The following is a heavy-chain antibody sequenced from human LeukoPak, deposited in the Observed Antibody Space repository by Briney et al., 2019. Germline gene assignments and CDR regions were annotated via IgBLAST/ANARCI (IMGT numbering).Heavy chain of an antibody. J-gene: IGHJ3*02. CDR2: TYYRSKWYN. CDR3: ARDKGGRGSAFDI. Sequence: SQTLSLTCAISGDSVSSNSATWNWIRQSPLRGLEWLGRTYYRSKWYNDYAASVKSRVTINPDTSKNQFSLQLNSVTPEDTAVYYCARDKGGRGSAFDIWGQGTMVTVSS. D-gene: IGHD2-15*01. V-gene: IGHV6-1*01. CDR1: GDSVSSNSAT.